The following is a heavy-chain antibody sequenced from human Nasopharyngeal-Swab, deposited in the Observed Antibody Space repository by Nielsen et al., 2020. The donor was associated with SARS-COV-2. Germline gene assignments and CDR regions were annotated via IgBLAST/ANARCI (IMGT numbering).Heavy chain of an antibody. V-gene: IGHV2-70*01. CDR3: ARIRYDILTGYYIGFDY. J-gene: IGHJ4*02. CDR2: IDRDDDK. D-gene: IGHD3-9*01. CDR1: GFSLGTSGMC. Sequence: SGPTLVQPTHTLTLPCTFSGFSLGTSGMCVSWIRQPPGKALEWLALIDRDDDKYYSTSLKTRLTISKDTSKNQVVLTMTNMDPVDTATYYCARIRYDILTGYYIGFDYWGQGTLVTVSS.